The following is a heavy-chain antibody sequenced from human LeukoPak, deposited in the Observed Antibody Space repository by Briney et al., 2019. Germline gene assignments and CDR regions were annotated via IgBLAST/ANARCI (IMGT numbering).Heavy chain of an antibody. CDR3: ARVFEYSYGPQRHY. CDR1: GGSISNSGYY. CDR2: IYHSGST. Sequence: SETLSLTCTASGGSISNSGYYWGWIRQPPGKGLEWIGSIYHSGSTYYNPSLKSRVTISVDTSKNQFSLKLSSVTAADTAVYYCARVFEYSYGPQRHYWGQGTLVTVSS. V-gene: IGHV4-39*07. D-gene: IGHD5-18*01. J-gene: IGHJ4*02.